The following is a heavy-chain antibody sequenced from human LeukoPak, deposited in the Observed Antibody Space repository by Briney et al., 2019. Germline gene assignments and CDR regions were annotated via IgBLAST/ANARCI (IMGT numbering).Heavy chain of an antibody. CDR1: GYTFTSYG. CDR2: ISAYNGNT. D-gene: IGHD5-12*01. CDR3: ARGRRASSRLLLRPYNWFDP. J-gene: IGHJ5*02. Sequence: ASVKVSCKASGYTFTSYGISWVRQAPGQGLEWMGWISAYNGNTNYAQKLQGRVTMTRNTSISTAYMELSSLRSEDTAVYYCARGRRASSRLLLRPYNWFDPWGQGTLVTVSS. V-gene: IGHV1-18*01.